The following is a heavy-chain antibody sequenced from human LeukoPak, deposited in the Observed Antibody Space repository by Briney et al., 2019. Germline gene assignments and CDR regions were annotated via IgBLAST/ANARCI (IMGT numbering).Heavy chain of an antibody. V-gene: IGHV3-48*01. CDR1: GFTFSSYS. CDR2: ISSSSSTI. CDR3: AGNYDSSGYYHGGLDY. Sequence: PGGSLRLSCAASGFTFSSYSMNWVRQAPGKGLEWVSYISSSSSTIYYADSVKGRFTISRDNAKNSLYLQMNSLRAEDTAVYYCAGNYDSSGYYHGGLDYWGQGTLVTVSS. J-gene: IGHJ4*02. D-gene: IGHD3-22*01.